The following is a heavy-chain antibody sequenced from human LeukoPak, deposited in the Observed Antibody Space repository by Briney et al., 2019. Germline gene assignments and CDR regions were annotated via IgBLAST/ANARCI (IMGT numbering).Heavy chain of an antibody. J-gene: IGHJ4*02. V-gene: IGHV3-74*01. D-gene: IGHD6-19*01. CDR2: INSDGSST. CDR1: GFTFSYYG. CDR3: ASLYSSGWPYFDY. Sequence: GGSLRLSCAASGFTFSYYGMHWVRQAPGKGLVWVSRINSDGSSTTYADSVKGRFTISRDNAKNTLYLQMNSLRAEDTAVYYCASLYSSGWPYFDYWGQGTLVTVSS.